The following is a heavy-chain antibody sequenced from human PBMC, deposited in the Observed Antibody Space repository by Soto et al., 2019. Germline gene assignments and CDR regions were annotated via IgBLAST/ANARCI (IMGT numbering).Heavy chain of an antibody. Sequence: EVQLVESGGGLVQPGGSLRLSCAASGFTLNSYPMNWVRQVPGKGLEWVAYIRSSTSMLYYADSVKGRFTISIDSAKNSLYLQMNSLRVEDTPVYYCARDQGNNWDLDYWGQGTLVTVSS. J-gene: IGHJ4*02. CDR3: ARDQGNNWDLDY. CDR2: IRSSTSML. V-gene: IGHV3-48*01. CDR1: GFTLNSYP. D-gene: IGHD1-1*01.